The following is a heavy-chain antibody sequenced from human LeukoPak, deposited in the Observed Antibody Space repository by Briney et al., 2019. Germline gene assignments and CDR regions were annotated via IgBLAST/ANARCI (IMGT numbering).Heavy chain of an antibody. Sequence: PSETLSLTCSVSGGSISSHNHYWGWIRQSPGKGLEWIGSMYYSGTTFYNPSLKSRLTISIDTSKNQFSLKLSSVTAADTAVYYCARDSRWPDYWGQGTLVTVSS. D-gene: IGHD5-24*01. CDR1: GGSISSHNHY. CDR3: ARDSRWPDY. CDR2: MYYSGTT. J-gene: IGHJ4*02. V-gene: IGHV4-39*07.